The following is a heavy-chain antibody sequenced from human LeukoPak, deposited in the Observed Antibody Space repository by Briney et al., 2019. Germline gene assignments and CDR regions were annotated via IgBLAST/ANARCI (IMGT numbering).Heavy chain of an antibody. CDR2: ISSSSSYI. CDR3: ARSGSWYGWFDP. V-gene: IGHV3-21*04. D-gene: IGHD6-13*01. Sequence: GGSLRLSCAASGFTFSSYSMNWVRQAPGKGLEWVSSISSSSSYIYYADSVKGRFTISRDNAKNSLYLQMNSLRAEDTAVYYCARSGSWYGWFDPWGQGTLVTVSS. J-gene: IGHJ5*02. CDR1: GFTFSSYS.